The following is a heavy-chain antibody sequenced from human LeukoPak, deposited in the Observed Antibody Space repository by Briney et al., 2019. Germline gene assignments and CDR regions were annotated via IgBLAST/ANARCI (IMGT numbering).Heavy chain of an antibody. CDR3: AADLRFDCSGGSCYSNWFDP. J-gene: IGHJ5*02. CDR2: IVVGSGNT. V-gene: IGHV1-58*02. CDR1: GFTFTSSA. Sequence: SVKVSCKASGFTFTSSAMQWVRQARGQRLEWIGWIVVGSGNTNCAQKFQERVTITRDMSTSTAYMELSSLRSEDTAVYYCAADLRFDCSGGSCYSNWFDPWGQGTLVTVSS. D-gene: IGHD2-15*01.